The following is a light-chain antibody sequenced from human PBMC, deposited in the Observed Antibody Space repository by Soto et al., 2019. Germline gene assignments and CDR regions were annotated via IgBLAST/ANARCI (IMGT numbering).Light chain of an antibody. CDR1: SSDIGYYTY. CDR2: AVS. Sequence: QSALTQPASVSGSPGQSITISCTGTSSDIGYYTYVSWSQQHPGEAPKLIIYAVSKRPSGISDRFSGSKSGSTASLTISGLQPEDEADYHCCSYAGNTTFKFGGGTKLTVL. CDR3: CSYAGNTTFK. J-gene: IGLJ2*01. V-gene: IGLV2-23*02.